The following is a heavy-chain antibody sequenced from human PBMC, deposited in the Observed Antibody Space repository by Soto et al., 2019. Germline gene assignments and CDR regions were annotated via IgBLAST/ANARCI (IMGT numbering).Heavy chain of an antibody. Sequence: GGSLRLSCATSGFTFSGYAMTWVRQAPGKGLNWVSAITSGGDTFFADSVKGRFTISRDHSKNTFYLQMSSLRAEDTAVYYCVKDGSSGWPYFYDMDVWGQGTTVTVSS. J-gene: IGHJ6*02. CDR1: GFTFSGYA. CDR3: VKDGSSGWPYFYDMDV. CDR2: ITSGGDT. D-gene: IGHD6-19*01. V-gene: IGHV3-23*01.